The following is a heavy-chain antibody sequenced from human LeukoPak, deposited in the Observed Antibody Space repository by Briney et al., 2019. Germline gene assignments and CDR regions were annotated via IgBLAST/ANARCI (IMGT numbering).Heavy chain of an antibody. CDR1: GFTFSSYW. Sequence: GGSLRLSCAASGFTFSSYWMNWARQAPGKGLEWVASINHNGNVNYYVASVKGRFTISRDNAKNSLYLQMSNLRAEDTAVYFCARGGGLDVWGQGATVTVSS. J-gene: IGHJ6*02. CDR2: INHNGNVN. CDR3: ARGGGLDV. D-gene: IGHD3-16*01. V-gene: IGHV3-7*03.